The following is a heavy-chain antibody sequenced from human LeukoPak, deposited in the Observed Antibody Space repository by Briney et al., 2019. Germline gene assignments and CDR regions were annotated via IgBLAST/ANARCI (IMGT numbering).Heavy chain of an antibody. CDR3: VRGVYASGSSP. V-gene: IGHV3-74*01. D-gene: IGHD3-10*01. J-gene: IGHJ5*02. CDR2: IISDGSS. Sequence: PGGSLRLSCEASGFTLSNYWMYWVRQAPGKGLVWVSRIISDGSSNYADSVTGRFTISRDNAKNTLYLQMNSLRAEDTAVYYCVRGVYASGSSPWGQGTLVTVSS. CDR1: GFTLSNYW.